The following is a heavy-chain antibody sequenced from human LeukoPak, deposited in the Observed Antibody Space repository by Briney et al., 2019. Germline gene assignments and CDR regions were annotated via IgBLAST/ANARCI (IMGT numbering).Heavy chain of an antibody. D-gene: IGHD3-3*01. Sequence: ETLSLTCAVYGGSFSGYYWSWVRQAPGKGLEWVSAISGSGGSTYYADSVKGRFTISRDNSKNTLYLQMNSLRAEDTAVYYCAKTGIFGVVTPPDYFDYWGQGTLVTVSS. CDR2: ISGSGGST. CDR3: AKTGIFGVVTPPDYFDY. J-gene: IGHJ4*02. CDR1: GGSFSGYY. V-gene: IGHV3-23*01.